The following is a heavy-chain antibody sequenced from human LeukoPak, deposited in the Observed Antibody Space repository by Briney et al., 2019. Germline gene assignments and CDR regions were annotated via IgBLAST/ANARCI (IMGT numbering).Heavy chain of an antibody. CDR3: AKGYIAARLDFDY. V-gene: IGHV3-23*01. CDR1: GFTFSSYD. Sequence: QTGGSLRLSCAASGFTFSSYDMSWVRQAPGKGLEWVSAISGSGGSTYYADSVKGRFTISRDNSKNTLYLQMNSLRAEDTAVYYCAKGYIAARLDFDYWGQGTLVTVSS. D-gene: IGHD6-6*01. CDR2: ISGSGGST. J-gene: IGHJ4*02.